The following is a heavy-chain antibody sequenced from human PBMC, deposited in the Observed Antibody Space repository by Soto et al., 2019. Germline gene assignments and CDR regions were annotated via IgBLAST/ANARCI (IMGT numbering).Heavy chain of an antibody. D-gene: IGHD3-3*01. CDR1: GGSFSGYY. CDR2: INHSGST. CDR3: ARGAPITIFGVVMAPDY. Sequence: SETLSLTCAVYGGSFSGYYWSWIRQPPGKGLEWIGEINHSGSTNYNPSLKSRVTISVDTSKNQFSLKLSSVTAADTAVYYCARGAPITIFGVVMAPDYWGQGTLVTAPQ. V-gene: IGHV4-34*01. J-gene: IGHJ4*02.